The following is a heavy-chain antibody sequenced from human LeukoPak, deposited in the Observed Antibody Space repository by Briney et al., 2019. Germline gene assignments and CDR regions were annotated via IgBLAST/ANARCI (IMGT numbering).Heavy chain of an antibody. D-gene: IGHD3-16*01. CDR2: INPSGGST. V-gene: IGHV1-46*01. CDR1: GYTFIRYY. Sequence: GASVKVSCKASGYTFIRYYMHWVRQAPGQGLEWMGIINPSGGSTSYAQKFQGRVTMTRDTSTSTVYMELSRLRSEDTAVYYCARDWGRLRTQAGYWGQGTLVTASS. J-gene: IGHJ4*02. CDR3: ARDWGRLRTQAGY.